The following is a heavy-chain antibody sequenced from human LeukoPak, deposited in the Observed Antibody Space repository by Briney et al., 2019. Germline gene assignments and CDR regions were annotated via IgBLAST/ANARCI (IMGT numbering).Heavy chain of an antibody. V-gene: IGHV3-23*01. Sequence: GGSLRLSCAASGFTFSSYAMSWVRQAPGKGPEWVSAISGSGGSTYYADSVKGRFTISRDNSKNTLYLQMNSLRAEDTAVYYCAKTRQTTVTDYYYGMDVWGQGTTVTVSS. CDR2: ISGSGGST. CDR3: AKTRQTTVTDYYYGMDV. J-gene: IGHJ6*02. D-gene: IGHD4-17*01. CDR1: GFTFSSYA.